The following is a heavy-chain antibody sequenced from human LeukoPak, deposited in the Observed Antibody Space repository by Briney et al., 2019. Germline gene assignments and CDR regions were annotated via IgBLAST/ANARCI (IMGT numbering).Heavy chain of an antibody. V-gene: IGHV4-59*01. J-gene: IGHJ5*02. CDR3: ARDPQGVEWLDP. CDR1: GVSISSYY. CDR2: IHYTGST. Sequence: SETLSLTCTVSGVSISSYYWAWIRKPPGKGLEWIGYIHYTGSTNYNPSLKSRVTISVDTSKNQFSLNLSSVTAADTAVYYCARDPQGVEWLDPWGQGTLVTVSS.